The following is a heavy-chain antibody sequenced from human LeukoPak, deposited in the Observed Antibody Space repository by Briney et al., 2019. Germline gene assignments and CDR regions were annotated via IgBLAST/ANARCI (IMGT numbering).Heavy chain of an antibody. V-gene: IGHV1-2*02. CDR2: IRPMTGDT. CDR3: GRGVQSFDP. J-gene: IGHJ5*02. Sequence: ASVKVSCKASGYNFRAYYIHWVRQAPGQGLEWLGYIRPMTGDTNYAQKFQDRVTFSMDTSTATAYMELRSLRSDDTAFYYCGRGVQSFDPWGQGTLVTVSS. CDR1: GYNFRAYY.